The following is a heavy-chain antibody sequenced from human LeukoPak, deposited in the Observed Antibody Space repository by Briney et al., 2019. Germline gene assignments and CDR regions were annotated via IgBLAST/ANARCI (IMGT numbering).Heavy chain of an antibody. CDR2: ISYDGSNK. V-gene: IGHV3-30-3*01. J-gene: IGHJ4*02. Sequence: GGSLRLSCAASGFTFSSYAMHWVRQAPGKGLEWVAVISYDGSNKYYADSVKGRFTISRDNSKNTLYLQMNSLRAEDTAVYYCASEPTYYYDSSGYEPDYWGQGTLVTVSS. CDR1: GFTFSSYA. CDR3: ASEPTYYYDSSGYEPDY. D-gene: IGHD3-22*01.